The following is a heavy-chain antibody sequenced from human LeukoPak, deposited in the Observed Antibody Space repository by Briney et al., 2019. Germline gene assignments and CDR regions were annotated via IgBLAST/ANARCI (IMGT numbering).Heavy chain of an antibody. CDR3: ARGQTTVIPYYFDY. CDR2: IWYDDGSNK. Sequence: GGSLRLSCAASGFTSSSYALHWVRQAPGKGLEWVAVIWYDDGSNKYYADSVKGRFTISRDNAKNSLYLQMNSLRAEDTAVYYCARGQTTVIPYYFDYWGQGTLVTVSS. D-gene: IGHD4-17*01. CDR1: GFTSSSYA. J-gene: IGHJ4*02. V-gene: IGHV3-33*01.